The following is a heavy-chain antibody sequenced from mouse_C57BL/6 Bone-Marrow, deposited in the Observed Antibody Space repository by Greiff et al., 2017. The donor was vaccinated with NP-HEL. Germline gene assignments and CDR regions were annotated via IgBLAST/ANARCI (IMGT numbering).Heavy chain of an antibody. J-gene: IGHJ1*03. CDR3: ENLATVVAHWYFDV. CDR1: GFTFTDYY. CDR2: IRNKANGYTT. D-gene: IGHD1-1*01. Sequence: EVKLQESGGGLVQPGGSLSLSCAASGFTFTDYYMSWVRQPPGKALEWLGFIRNKANGYTTEYSASVKGRFTISRDNSQSILYLQMNALRAEDSATYYCENLATVVAHWYFDVWGTGTTVTVSS. V-gene: IGHV7-3*01.